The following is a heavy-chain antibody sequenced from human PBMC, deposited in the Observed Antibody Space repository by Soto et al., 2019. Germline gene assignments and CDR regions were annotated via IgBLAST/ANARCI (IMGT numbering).Heavy chain of an antibody. Sequence: GASVKVSCKASGYTFTTYGISWVRQAPGQGLECMGWISAYNGNTNYAQKFQDRVTMTTDTSTNTAYMELRSLRSDDTAVYFCARDTRYSSTWYDYWGQGTLVTVSS. J-gene: IGHJ4*02. D-gene: IGHD6-13*01. CDR3: ARDTRYSSTWYDY. CDR1: GYTFTTYG. V-gene: IGHV1-18*01. CDR2: ISAYNGNT.